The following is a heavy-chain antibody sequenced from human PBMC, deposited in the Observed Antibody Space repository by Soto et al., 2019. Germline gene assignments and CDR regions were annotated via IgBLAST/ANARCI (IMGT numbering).Heavy chain of an antibody. J-gene: IGHJ4*02. CDR3: ARLLTGYSGYEGFYFDY. CDR1: GGTFSSYA. CDR2: IIPIFGTA. V-gene: IGHV1-69*01. Sequence: QVQLVQSGAEVKKPGSSVKVSCKASGGTFSSYAISWVRQAPGQGLEWMGGIIPIFGTANYAQKFQGRVTITADESTSTAYMELSSLRSEDTAVYYCARLLTGYSGYEGFYFDYWGQGTLVTVSS. D-gene: IGHD5-12*01.